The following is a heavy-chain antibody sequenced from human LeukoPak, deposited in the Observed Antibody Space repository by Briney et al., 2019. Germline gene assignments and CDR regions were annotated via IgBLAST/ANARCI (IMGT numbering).Heavy chain of an antibody. CDR1: GFTFSSYW. CDR2: IKQDGSEK. Sequence: GGSLRLSCAASGFTFSSYWMSWVRQAPGKGLEWVANIKQDGSEKYYVASGKGRFTISRDNAKNSLYLQMHSLRAEDTAVYYCAGLATVTTFYYFDYWGQGTLVTVSS. J-gene: IGHJ4*02. CDR3: AGLATVTTFYYFDY. V-gene: IGHV3-7*01. D-gene: IGHD4-17*01.